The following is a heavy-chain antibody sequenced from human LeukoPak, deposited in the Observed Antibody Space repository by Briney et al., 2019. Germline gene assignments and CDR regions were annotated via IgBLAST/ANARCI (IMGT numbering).Heavy chain of an antibody. CDR3: ARGGVGYYDSSVIGYYFDY. CDR1: GGTFSSYA. D-gene: IGHD3-22*01. Sequence: SVKVSCKASGGTFSSYAISWVRQAPGQELEWMGRIIPILGIANYAQKFQGRVTITADKSTSTAYMELSSLGSEDTAVYYCARGGVGYYDSSVIGYYFDYWGQGTLVTVSS. CDR2: IIPILGIA. V-gene: IGHV1-69*04. J-gene: IGHJ4*02.